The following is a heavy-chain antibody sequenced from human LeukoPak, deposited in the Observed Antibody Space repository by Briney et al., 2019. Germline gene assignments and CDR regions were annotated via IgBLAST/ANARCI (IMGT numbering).Heavy chain of an antibody. CDR1: GGSISSYF. Sequence: SETLSLTCTVSGGSISSYFWNWIRQPAGKGLEWIGRIYTSGGTNYNPSLKSRVTMSVDTSKNQFSLKLSSVTAADTAVYYCARVKKGGYLFDYWGQGTLVTVSS. V-gene: IGHV4-4*07. CDR2: IYTSGGT. D-gene: IGHD3-22*01. J-gene: IGHJ4*02. CDR3: ARVKKGGYLFDY.